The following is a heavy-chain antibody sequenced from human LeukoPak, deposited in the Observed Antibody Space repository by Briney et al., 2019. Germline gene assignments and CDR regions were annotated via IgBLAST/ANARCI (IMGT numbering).Heavy chain of an antibody. CDR1: GYTFSGYY. V-gene: IGHV1-2*02. CDR2: INPNSGGT. CDR3: ARVSSIAVAGTRDY. D-gene: IGHD6-19*01. J-gene: IGHJ4*02. Sequence: ASVKVSCKASGYTFSGYYIHWVRQAPGQGLEWMGWINPNSGGTNYAQRFQGRVTMTRDTSISTAYMELSRLRSDDTAVYYCARVSSIAVAGTRDYWGQGTLVTVSS.